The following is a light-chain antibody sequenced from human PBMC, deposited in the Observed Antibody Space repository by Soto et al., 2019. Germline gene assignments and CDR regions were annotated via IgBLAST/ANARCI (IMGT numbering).Light chain of an antibody. CDR1: SSNIGSHY. CDR3: AAWDDILNVVV. Sequence: QSVLTQPPSASGTPGQRVTISCSGSSSNIGSHYVYWYQQLPGTAPKLLIYRNNQRPSGVPDRFSGSKSGTSASLAISGLRSEDEADYYCAAWDDILNVVVFGGGTKVTVL. V-gene: IGLV1-47*01. CDR2: RNN. J-gene: IGLJ2*01.